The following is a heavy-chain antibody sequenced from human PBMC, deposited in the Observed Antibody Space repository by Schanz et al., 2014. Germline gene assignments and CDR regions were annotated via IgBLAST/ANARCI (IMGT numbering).Heavy chain of an antibody. CDR1: GGTFSSDT. CDR3: AREVGLYDRGWFDP. CDR2: IVPIAGIT. Sequence: QVHLVQSGAEVKKPGSSVKVSCKASGGTFSSDTFSWVRQAPGQGLEWMGRIVPIAGITNYAQRFQGRVTITADKSTDTAYMEPSNLKSKDTTLYYCAREVGLYDRGWFDPWGQGTLVTVSS. J-gene: IGHJ5*02. V-gene: IGHV1-69*08. D-gene: IGHD3-22*01.